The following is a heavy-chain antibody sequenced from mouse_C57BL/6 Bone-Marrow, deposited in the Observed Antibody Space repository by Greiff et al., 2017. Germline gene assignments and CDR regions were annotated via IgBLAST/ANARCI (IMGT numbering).Heavy chain of an antibody. V-gene: IGHV1-59*01. J-gene: IGHJ3*01. CDR1: GYTFTSYW. Sequence: VQLQQPGAELVRPGTSVKLSCKASGYTFTSYWMHWVKQRPGQGLEWIGVIDPSDSYTNYNQKFKGKATLTVDTSSSTAYMQLSSLTSEDSAVYYCARLGGLAYWGQGTLVTVSA. CDR3: ARLGGLAY. CDR2: IDPSDSYT.